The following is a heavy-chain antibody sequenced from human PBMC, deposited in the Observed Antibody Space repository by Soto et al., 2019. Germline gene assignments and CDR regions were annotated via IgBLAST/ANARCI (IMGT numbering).Heavy chain of an antibody. D-gene: IGHD6-19*01. Sequence: EVQLVESGGGLVQPGGSLRLSCAASGFTFSSYWMSWVRQAPGKGLEWVANIKQDGSEKYYVDSVKGRFTISRDNAKNTLYLQMNSLRAEDTAVYYCARETLIAVAGRDYYYGMDVWGKGTTVTVSS. CDR2: IKQDGSEK. J-gene: IGHJ6*04. CDR3: ARETLIAVAGRDYYYGMDV. CDR1: GFTFSSYW. V-gene: IGHV3-7*04.